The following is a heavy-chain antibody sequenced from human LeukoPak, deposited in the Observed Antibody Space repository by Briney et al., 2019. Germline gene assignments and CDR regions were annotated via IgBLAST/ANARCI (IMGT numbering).Heavy chain of an antibody. CDR3: ARDGMTTNDY. CDR2: IYSGGNT. V-gene: IGHV3-66*01. Sequence: GGSLRLSCAASGFTVSSNYTSWVRQAPGKGLEWVSIIYSGGNTYYADSVKGRFTISRDNAKNSLYLQMNSLRDEDTAVYYCARDGMTTNDYWGQGTLVTVSS. J-gene: IGHJ4*02. CDR1: GFTVSSNY. D-gene: IGHD4-17*01.